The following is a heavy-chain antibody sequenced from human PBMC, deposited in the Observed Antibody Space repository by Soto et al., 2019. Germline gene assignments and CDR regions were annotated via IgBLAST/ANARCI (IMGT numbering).Heavy chain of an antibody. D-gene: IGHD3-3*01. J-gene: IGHJ4*02. CDR2: IIPILGIA. V-gene: IGHV1-69*02. Sequence: SVKVSCKASGGTFSSYTISWVRQAPGQGLEWMGRIIPILGIANYAQKFQGRVTITADKSTSTAYMELSSLRSEDTAVYYCARSQSDDFWSGHQGEWGQGTLVTVSS. CDR3: ARSQSDDFWSGHQGE. CDR1: GGTFSSYT.